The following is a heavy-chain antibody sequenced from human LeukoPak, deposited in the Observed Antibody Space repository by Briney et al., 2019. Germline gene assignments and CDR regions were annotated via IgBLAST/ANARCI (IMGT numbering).Heavy chain of an antibody. CDR3: ARYYYDSSAFYHFDY. J-gene: IGHJ4*02. CDR1: GFTFSSYS. V-gene: IGHV3-21*01. CDR2: ISSSSSYI. Sequence: GGSLRLSCAASGFTFSSYSMNWVRQAPGKGLEWVSSISSSSSYIYYADSVKGRFTISRDNAKNSLYLQMNSLRAEDTAAYYCARYYYDSSAFYHFDYWGQGTLVTVSS. D-gene: IGHD3-22*01.